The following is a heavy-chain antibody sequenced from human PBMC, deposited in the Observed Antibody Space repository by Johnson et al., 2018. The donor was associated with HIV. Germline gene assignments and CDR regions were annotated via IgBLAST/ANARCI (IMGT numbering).Heavy chain of an antibody. CDR3: AKGEGYCGGDCLDAFDI. CDR2: ISGFDSST. V-gene: IGHV3-23*04. CDR1: GFTFSTYP. D-gene: IGHD2-21*01. Sequence: VQVVESGGGLVQPGGSLRLSCAASGFTFSTYPMTWVRQAPTKGLEWVSAISGFDSSTYYADSVKGRFSISRDNSKNTVYLQMHSLRAEDTAIYYCAKGEGYCGGDCLDAFDIWGQGTMVTVSS. J-gene: IGHJ3*02.